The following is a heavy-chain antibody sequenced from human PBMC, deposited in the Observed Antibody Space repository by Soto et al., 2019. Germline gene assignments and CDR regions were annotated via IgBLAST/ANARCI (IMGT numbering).Heavy chain of an antibody. Sequence: QVQLVESGGGVVQPGRSLRLSCAASGFTFSSYGMHWVRQAPGKGLEWVAVIWYDGSNKYYADSVKGRFTISRDNSKNTLKLQINSLRAEDTAVYYCAREANYDDSSCYLDAFDISGQGTMVTDSS. CDR1: GFTFSSYG. D-gene: IGHD3-22*01. J-gene: IGHJ3*02. CDR3: AREANYDDSSCYLDAFDI. V-gene: IGHV3-33*01. CDR2: IWYDGSNK.